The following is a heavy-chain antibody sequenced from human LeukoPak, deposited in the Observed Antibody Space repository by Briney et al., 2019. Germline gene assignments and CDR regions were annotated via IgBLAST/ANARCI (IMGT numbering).Heavy chain of an antibody. Sequence: ASVKVSCKTSGYTFTSYYIHWVRQAPGQGLEWMGIINPNRVSTSYAQKFQGRVTMTRDTSTSTVYMELSSLRSEDTAVYYCARSPGGAGPLDYWGQGTLVTVSS. V-gene: IGHV1-46*01. CDR1: GYTFTSYY. CDR3: ARSPGGAGPLDY. J-gene: IGHJ4*02. D-gene: IGHD6-19*01. CDR2: INPNRVST.